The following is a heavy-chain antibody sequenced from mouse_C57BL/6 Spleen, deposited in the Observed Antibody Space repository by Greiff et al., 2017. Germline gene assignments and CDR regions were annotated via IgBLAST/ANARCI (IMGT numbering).Heavy chain of an antibody. V-gene: IGHV1-64*01. CDR3: ARGWSSGYFDY. D-gene: IGHD3-2*02. Sequence: VKLQQPGAELVKPGASVKLSCKASGYTFTSYWMHWVKQRPGQGLEWIGMIHPNSGSTNYNEKFKSKATLTVDKSSSTAYMQLSSLTSEDSAVYYCARGWSSGYFDYWGQGTTLTVSS. CDR1: GYTFTSYW. CDR2: IHPNSGST. J-gene: IGHJ2*01.